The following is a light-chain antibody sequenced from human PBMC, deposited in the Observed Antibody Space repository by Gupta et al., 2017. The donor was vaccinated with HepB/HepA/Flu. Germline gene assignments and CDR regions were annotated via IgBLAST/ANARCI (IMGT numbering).Light chain of an antibody. CDR3: QSFDSSLSGYVI. V-gene: IGLV1-40*01. Sequence: QSVLTQPPSVSGAPGQRVTISCTGSSSNIGAGYDVHWYQQLPGTAPKVVIYGNNNRPSGVPVRFSGSRSGTSASLAITGLQAEDEADYYCQSFDSSLSGYVIFGGGTKLTVL. J-gene: IGLJ2*01. CDR2: GNN. CDR1: SSNIGAGYD.